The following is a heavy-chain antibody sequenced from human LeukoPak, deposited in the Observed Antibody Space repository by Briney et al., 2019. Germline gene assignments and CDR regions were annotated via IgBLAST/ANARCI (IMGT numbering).Heavy chain of an antibody. CDR3: ARGPSSTTVVPSYYFDY. J-gene: IGHJ4*02. CDR2: IYHSGST. Sequence: SETLSLTCTVSGGSISSSSYYWGWIRQPPGKGLEWIGYIYHSGSTYYNPSLKSRVTISVDRSKNQFSLKLSSVTAADTAVYYCARGPSSTTVVPSYYFDYWGQGTLVTVSS. CDR1: GGSISSSSYY. V-gene: IGHV4-39*07. D-gene: IGHD4-23*01.